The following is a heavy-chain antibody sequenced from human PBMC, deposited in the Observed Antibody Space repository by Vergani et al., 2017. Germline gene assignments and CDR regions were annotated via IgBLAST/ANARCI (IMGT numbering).Heavy chain of an antibody. D-gene: IGHD1-26*01. J-gene: IGHJ4*02. CDR3: AKDSGSYHYQYYFDY. CDR1: GFTFDDYA. Sequence: VQLVESGGGLVQPGRSLRLSCAASGFTFDDYAMHWVRQAPGKGLEWVSGISWNSGSTGYADSVKGRFTISRDNAKNSLYLQMNSLRAEDTALYYCAKDSGSYHYQYYFDYWGQGTLVTVSS. CDR2: ISWNSGST. V-gene: IGHV3-9*01.